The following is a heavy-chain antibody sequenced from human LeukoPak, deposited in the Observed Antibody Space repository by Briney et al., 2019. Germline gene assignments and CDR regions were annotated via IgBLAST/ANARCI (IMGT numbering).Heavy chain of an antibody. D-gene: IGHD6-19*01. CDR1: GFTFSSYA. V-gene: IGHV3-66*01. J-gene: IGHJ4*02. Sequence: PGGSLRLSCAASGFTFSSYAMSWVRQAPGKGLEWVSVIYSGGSTYYADSVRGRFTISRDNSKNTLYLQMNSLRGEDTAVYYCARGLVLDYWGQGTLVTVSS. CDR2: IYSGGST. CDR3: ARGLVLDY.